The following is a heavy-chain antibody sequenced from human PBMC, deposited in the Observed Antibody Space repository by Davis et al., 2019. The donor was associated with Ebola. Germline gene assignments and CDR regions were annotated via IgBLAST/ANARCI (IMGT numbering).Heavy chain of an antibody. J-gene: IGHJ4*02. CDR1: GYTFTSYD. Sequence: ASVKVSCKASGYTFTSYDINWVRQATGQGLEWMGWMNPNSGNTGYAQKFQGRVTMTRNTSISTAYMELSSLRSEDTAVYYCARGGYCSGGSCYYFDYWGQGTLVTVSS. D-gene: IGHD2-15*01. V-gene: IGHV1-8*01. CDR3: ARGGYCSGGSCYYFDY. CDR2: MNPNSGNT.